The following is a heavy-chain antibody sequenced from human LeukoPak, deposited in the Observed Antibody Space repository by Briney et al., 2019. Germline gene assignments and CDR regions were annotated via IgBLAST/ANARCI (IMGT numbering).Heavy chain of an antibody. D-gene: IGHD6-19*01. CDR3: ARARGAVAIDY. CDR1: DESFSGYY. Sequence: SETLSLTCAVYDESFSGYYWSWIRQPPGKGLEWIGEINHSGSTNYNPSLKSRVTLSVDTSKNQFSLKLTSVTAADTAVYYCARARGAVAIDYWGQGTLVTVSS. J-gene: IGHJ4*02. V-gene: IGHV4-34*01. CDR2: INHSGST.